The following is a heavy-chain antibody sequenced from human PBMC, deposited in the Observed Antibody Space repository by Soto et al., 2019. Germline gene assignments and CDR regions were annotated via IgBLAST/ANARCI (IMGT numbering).Heavy chain of an antibody. J-gene: IGHJ3*02. D-gene: IGHD6-19*01. V-gene: IGHV3-23*01. CDR3: AKRAGGSPGAFDI. CDR1: GFTFSSYA. Sequence: GGSLRLSCAASGFTFSSYAMSWVRQAPGKGLEWVSSISGTGDSTFYADSVKGRFTISRDNSKNTLYLQMNSLRAEDTAVHYCAKRAGGSPGAFDIWGQRTMVSVSS. CDR2: ISGTGDST.